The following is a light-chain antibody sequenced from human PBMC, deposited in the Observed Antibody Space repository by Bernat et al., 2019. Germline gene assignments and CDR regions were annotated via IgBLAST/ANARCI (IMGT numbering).Light chain of an antibody. CDR3: QQYGDSVT. V-gene: IGKV3-20*01. Sequence: EMVLTQSPGTLSLSPGESVSLSCRASQTLDNNYLAWYQQKPGQAPRLLISGASSRATGIPDRFSGSGSGTDFSLTISRLEPEDFAVYYFQQYGDSVTFGGGTKVEIK. J-gene: IGKJ4*01. CDR1: QTLDNNY. CDR2: GAS.